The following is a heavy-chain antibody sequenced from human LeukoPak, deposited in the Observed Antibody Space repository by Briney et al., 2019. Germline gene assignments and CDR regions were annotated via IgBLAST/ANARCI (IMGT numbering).Heavy chain of an antibody. Sequence: SETLSLTCAVYGGSFSGYYWSWIRQPPGKGLEWIGEINHSGSTNYNPPLKSRVTISVDTSKNQFSLKLSSVTAADTAVYYCAVTWGSGSQYDYWGQGTLVTVSS. J-gene: IGHJ4*02. V-gene: IGHV4-34*01. CDR3: AVTWGSGSQYDY. CDR2: INHSGST. D-gene: IGHD3-10*01. CDR1: GGSFSGYY.